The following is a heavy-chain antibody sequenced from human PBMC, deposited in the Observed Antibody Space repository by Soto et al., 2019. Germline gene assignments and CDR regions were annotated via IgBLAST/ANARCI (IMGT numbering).Heavy chain of an antibody. CDR1: GGSISSSSYY. J-gene: IGHJ4*02. Sequence: PSETLSLTCTVSGGSISSSSYYWGWIRQPPGKGLEWIGSIYYSGSTYCKPSLKSRVTISVDTSKNQFSLKLSSVTAADTAVYYCARLYYYDSSGYYYGGPFFDYWGQGTLVTVSS. CDR2: IYYSGST. CDR3: ARLYYYDSSGYYYGGPFFDY. D-gene: IGHD3-22*01. V-gene: IGHV4-39*01.